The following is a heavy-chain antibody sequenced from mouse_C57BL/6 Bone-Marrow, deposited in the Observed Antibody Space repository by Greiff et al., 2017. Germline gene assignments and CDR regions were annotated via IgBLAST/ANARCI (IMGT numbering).Heavy chain of an antibody. V-gene: IGHV1-59*01. J-gene: IGHJ2*01. Sequence: QVQLKQPGAELVRPGTSVKLSCKASGYTFTSYWMHWVKQRPGQGLEWIGVIDPSDSYTNYNQKFKGKATLPVDTSSSTAYMQLSSLTSEDSAVYDCARSPITTVVVRTYFDYWGQGTALTVSS. CDR1: GYTFTSYW. CDR2: IDPSDSYT. CDR3: ARSPITTVVVRTYFDY. D-gene: IGHD1-1*01.